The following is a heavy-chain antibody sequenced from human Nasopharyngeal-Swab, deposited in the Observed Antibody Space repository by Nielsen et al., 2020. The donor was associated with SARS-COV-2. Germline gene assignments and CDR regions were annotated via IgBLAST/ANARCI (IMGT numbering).Heavy chain of an antibody. CDR2: VSHSGAT. V-gene: IGHV4-34*01. D-gene: IGHD3/OR15-3a*01. J-gene: IGHJ6*03. CDR3: VRGYRTWTFLSSYYYYHMDV. Sequence: ETLSLTCAVFGGSFSNNYWNWVRQSPGKGLEWIGEVSHSGATSYKSSLQSRVTISVDTSKNQFSLNLRSVTAADTAVYYCVRGYRTWTFLSSYYYYHMDVWSQGTTVTVSS. CDR1: GGSFSNNY.